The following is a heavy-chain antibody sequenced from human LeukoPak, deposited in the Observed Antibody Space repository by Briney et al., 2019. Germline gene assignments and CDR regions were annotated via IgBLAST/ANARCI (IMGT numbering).Heavy chain of an antibody. CDR3: ARERVYAIYYYYGMDV. CDR2: INPNSGGT. CDR1: GYTFTGYY. D-gene: IGHD2-8*01. V-gene: IGHV1-2*02. Sequence: ASVKVSCKASGYTFTGYYMHWVRQAPGQGLEWMGWINPNSGGTSYAQKFQGRVTMTRDTSISTAYMGLSRLRSDDTAVYYCARERVYAIYYYYGMDVWGQGTTVTVSS. J-gene: IGHJ6*02.